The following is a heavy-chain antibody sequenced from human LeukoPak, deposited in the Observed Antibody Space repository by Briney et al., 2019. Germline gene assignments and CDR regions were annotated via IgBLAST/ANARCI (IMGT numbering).Heavy chain of an antibody. CDR2: ISHDGGNN. CDR3: AKATYYYDNSGYYSYYYGMDV. V-gene: IGHV3-30-3*01. Sequence: TGGSLRLSCAASEFSFSSYAMHWVRQAPGKGLEWVAAISHDGGNNYYSDSVKGRFTISRDNAKNTLYLQMNSLRAEDTAVYYCAKATYYYDNSGYYSYYYGMDVWGQGTTVTVSS. CDR1: EFSFSSYA. D-gene: IGHD3-22*01. J-gene: IGHJ6*02.